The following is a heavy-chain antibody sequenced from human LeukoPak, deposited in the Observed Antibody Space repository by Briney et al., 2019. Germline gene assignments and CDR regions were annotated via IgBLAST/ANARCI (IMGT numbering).Heavy chain of an antibody. CDR3: ARDGNYDILTGYSEGEDY. D-gene: IGHD3-9*01. J-gene: IGHJ4*02. V-gene: IGHV3-66*01. CDR2: IYGGGST. CDR1: GFTVSSNY. Sequence: GGSLRLSCAASGFTVSSNYMSWVRQAPGKGLEWVSVIYGGGSTYYADSVKGRFTISRDNSKNTVYLQMNRLRAEDTAVYYCARDGNYDILTGYSEGEDYWGQGTLVTVSS.